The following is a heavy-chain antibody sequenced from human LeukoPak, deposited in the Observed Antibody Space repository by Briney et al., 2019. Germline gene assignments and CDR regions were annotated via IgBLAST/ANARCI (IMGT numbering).Heavy chain of an antibody. CDR3: ARGEGSSWPMEHFDY. CDR1: GFTFSSYA. D-gene: IGHD6-13*01. Sequence: PGRSLRLSCAASGFTFSSYAMHWVRQAPGKGLEWVAVISYDGSNKYYADSVKGRFTISRDNAKNSLYLQMNSLRAEDTAVYYCARGEGSSWPMEHFDYWGQGTLVTVSS. CDR2: ISYDGSNK. J-gene: IGHJ4*02. V-gene: IGHV3-30*04.